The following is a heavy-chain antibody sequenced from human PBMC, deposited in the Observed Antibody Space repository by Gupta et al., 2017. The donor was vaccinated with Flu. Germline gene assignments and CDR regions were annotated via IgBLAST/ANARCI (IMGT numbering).Heavy chain of an antibody. D-gene: IGHD1-1*01. Sequence: QVHLNQWGAGLLKPSQNLSLTCGVNGGSLIDSHWTWIRQSPGKGLEWLGEIDRGGSPNYNPSLRGRVSIFADKATKQVSLRVDSMTAADTGVYYCARGASGGNVFDTWGQGTLVSVSS. CDR3: ARGASGGNVFDT. V-gene: IGHV4-34*01. CDR2: IDRGGSP. J-gene: IGHJ4*02. CDR1: GGSLIDSH.